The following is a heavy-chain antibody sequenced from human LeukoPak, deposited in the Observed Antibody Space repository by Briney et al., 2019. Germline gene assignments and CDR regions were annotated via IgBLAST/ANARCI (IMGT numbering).Heavy chain of an antibody. CDR1: GGSISSGSYY. Sequence: SQTLSLTCTVSGGSISSGSYYWSWIRQPAGKGLEWIGRIYTSGSTNYNPSLKSRVTISVDTSKNQFSLKLSSVTAADTAVYSCARGRYPQYHFDYWGQGTLVTVSS. V-gene: IGHV4-61*02. J-gene: IGHJ4*02. CDR2: IYTSGST. D-gene: IGHD1-14*01. CDR3: ARGRYPQYHFDY.